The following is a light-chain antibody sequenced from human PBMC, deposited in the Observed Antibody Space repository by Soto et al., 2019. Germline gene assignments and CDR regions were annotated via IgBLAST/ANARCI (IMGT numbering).Light chain of an antibody. CDR1: SSDVGGYNY. V-gene: IGLV2-11*01. CDR3: CSSAGNLFV. Sequence: QSVLTQPRSVSGSPGQSVTISCTGTSSDVGGYNYVSWYQQHPGKAPKLMIYAVNKRPSGVPDRFSGSKSGNTASLTISGLQADDEADYYCCSSAGNLFVFGSGNKLTVL. J-gene: IGLJ1*01. CDR2: AVN.